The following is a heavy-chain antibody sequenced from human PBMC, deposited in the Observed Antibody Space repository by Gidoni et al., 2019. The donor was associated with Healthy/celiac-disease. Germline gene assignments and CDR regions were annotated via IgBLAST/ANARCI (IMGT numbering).Heavy chain of an antibody. V-gene: IGHV5-51*01. CDR2: IYPGDSDT. Sequence: EVQLVQSGAEVKKPGESLKISCKGSGYSFTSYWIGGVRQMPGKGLEWMGIIYPGDSDTRYSPSFQGQFTISADKSISTAYLQWSSLKASDTAMYYCARHGGIAARPDLNYYYGMDVWGQGTTVTVSS. D-gene: IGHD6-6*01. J-gene: IGHJ6*02. CDR1: GYSFTSYW. CDR3: ARHGGIAARPDLNYYYGMDV.